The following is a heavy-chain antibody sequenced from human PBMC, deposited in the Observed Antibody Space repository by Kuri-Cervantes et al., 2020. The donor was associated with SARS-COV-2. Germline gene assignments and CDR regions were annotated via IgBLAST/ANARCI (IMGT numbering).Heavy chain of an antibody. CDR2: IIPIFGTA. D-gene: IGHD6-13*01. Sequence: SVKVSCKASGGTFSSYAISWVRQAPGQGLEWMGGIIPIFGTANYAQKFQGRVTITTDESTSTAYMELSSLRSEDTAVYYCARDQGAAAGTGSIGWFDPWGQGTLVTVSS. CDR3: ARDQGAAAGTGSIGWFDP. J-gene: IGHJ5*02. CDR1: GGTFSSYA. V-gene: IGHV1-69*05.